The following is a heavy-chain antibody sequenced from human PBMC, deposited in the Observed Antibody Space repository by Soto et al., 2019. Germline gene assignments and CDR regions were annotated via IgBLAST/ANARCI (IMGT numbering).Heavy chain of an antibody. CDR3: TRGRVSGFNH. CDR2: IRSKDYGGAT. D-gene: IGHD2-15*01. J-gene: IGHJ4*02. V-gene: IGHV3-49*04. CDR1: GFNFGDYA. Sequence: PGGSLRLSCTVSGFNFGDYAMTWVRQAPGKGLEWLGFIRSKDYGGATEYAASVKGRFAISRDDSRSIAYLQMNSLKTEDTAVYFCTRGRVSGFNHWGQGTPVTVSS.